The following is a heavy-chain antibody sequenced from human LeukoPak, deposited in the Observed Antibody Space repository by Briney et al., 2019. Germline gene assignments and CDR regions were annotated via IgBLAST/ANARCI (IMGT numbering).Heavy chain of an antibody. V-gene: IGHV3-7*01. CDR3: VRWGVEAGMQD. J-gene: IGHJ1*01. CDR1: GFTFSSDW. D-gene: IGHD6-19*01. Sequence: GGSLRLSCEASGFTFSSDWIGWVRQAPGKGLEWVANINPDGSDTYYVDSVKGRFTISRSNAKKSLFLQMNSLRAEDTALYHCVRWGVEAGMQDWGQGTLVTVS. CDR2: INPDGSDT.